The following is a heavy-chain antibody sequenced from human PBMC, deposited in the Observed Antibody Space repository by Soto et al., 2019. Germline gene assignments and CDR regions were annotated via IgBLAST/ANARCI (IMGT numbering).Heavy chain of an antibody. CDR2: IYYSGST. CDR1: GGSISSGGYY. D-gene: IGHD1-20*01. Sequence: PSETLSLTCTVSGGSISSGGYYWSWIRQHPGKGLEWIGYIYYSGSTYCNPSLKSRVTISVDTSKNQFSLKLSSVTAADTAVYYCARGTAYNWNYLDYWGQGTLVTVSS. V-gene: IGHV4-31*03. CDR3: ARGTAYNWNYLDY. J-gene: IGHJ4*02.